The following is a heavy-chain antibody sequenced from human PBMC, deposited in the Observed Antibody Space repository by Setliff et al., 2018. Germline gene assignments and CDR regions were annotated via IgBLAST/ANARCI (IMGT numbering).Heavy chain of an antibody. Sequence: SETLSLTCAVSGYSISSPHYWGWIRQPPGKGLEWIGSIKHSGNTYYNPSLKSRVTISVDTSNNQFSLKLTSVTAADTAVYYCVRMSGFLYMDVWGKGTTVTVSS. J-gene: IGHJ6*03. CDR1: GYSISSPHY. V-gene: IGHV4-38-2*01. D-gene: IGHD3-3*01. CDR2: IKHSGNT. CDR3: VRMSGFLYMDV.